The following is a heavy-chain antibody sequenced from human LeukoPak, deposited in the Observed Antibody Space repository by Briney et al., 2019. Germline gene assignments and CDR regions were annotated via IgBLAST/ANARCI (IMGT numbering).Heavy chain of an antibody. J-gene: IGHJ4*02. D-gene: IGHD5-12*01. CDR2: IYYSGST. Sequence: SETLSLTCTVSGGSISSGGHYWSWIRQHPGKGLEWIGYIYYSGSTYYNPSLKSRVTISVDTSKNQFSLKLSSVTAADTTVYYCARDSGYRIDYWGQGTLVTVSS. V-gene: IGHV4-31*03. CDR1: GGSISSGGHY. CDR3: ARDSGYRIDY.